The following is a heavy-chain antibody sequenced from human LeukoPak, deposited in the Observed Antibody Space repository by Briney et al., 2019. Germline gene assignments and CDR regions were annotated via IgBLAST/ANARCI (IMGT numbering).Heavy chain of an antibody. V-gene: IGHV1-69*04. J-gene: IGHJ4*02. D-gene: IGHD3-3*01. Sequence: GASVKVSCKASGGTFSSYAISWVRQAPGQGLEWLGRIIPILGIANYAQKFQSRVTITADKSTSTAYMELSSLRSEDTAVYYCARASFLEWLLEFDYWGQGTLVTVSS. CDR1: GGTFSSYA. CDR2: IIPILGIA. CDR3: ARASFLEWLLEFDY.